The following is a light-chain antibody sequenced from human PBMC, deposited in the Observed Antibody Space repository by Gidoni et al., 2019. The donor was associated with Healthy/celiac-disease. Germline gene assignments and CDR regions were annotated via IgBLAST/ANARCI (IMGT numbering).Light chain of an antibody. CDR3: QQYGSPYT. Sequence: EIVLTQPPGTLSLSPGERATLSCRASQSVSSSYLAWYQQKPGQAPRLLIYGASSRATGIPDRFSGSGSGTDFTLTISRLEPEDFAVYYCQQYGSPYTFXQXTKLEIK. CDR1: QSVSSSY. J-gene: IGKJ2*01. V-gene: IGKV3-20*01. CDR2: GAS.